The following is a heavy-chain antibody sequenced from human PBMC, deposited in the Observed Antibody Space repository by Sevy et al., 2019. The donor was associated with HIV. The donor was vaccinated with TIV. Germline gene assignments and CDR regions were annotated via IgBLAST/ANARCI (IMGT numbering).Heavy chain of an antibody. Sequence: GESLKIFCVASGFTFSDYAMSWVRQAPGKGLEWVSSLFGGGHGANYADSVKGRFIISRDNSRNTLSLQLNSLRAEDAAVYYCAKMEGQLVSEYYFDYWGQGILVTVSS. CDR2: LFGGGHGA. J-gene: IGHJ4*02. CDR1: GFTFSDYA. CDR3: AKMEGQLVSEYYFDY. D-gene: IGHD6-13*01. V-gene: IGHV3-23*01.